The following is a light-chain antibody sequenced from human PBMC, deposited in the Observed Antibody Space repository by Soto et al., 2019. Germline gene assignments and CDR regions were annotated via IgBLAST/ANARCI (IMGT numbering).Light chain of an antibody. V-gene: IGKV1-5*03. CDR1: QSISNW. CDR2: KAS. CDR3: QHYNGESS. J-gene: IGKJ2*01. Sequence: DIQMTQSPSTLSASVGDRVTITCRASQSISNWLAWYQQKPGKAPKLLIYKASSLEGGVPSRFSGSGSGTAFTLTISSLQPDDFATYYCQHYNGESSFGQGTQLEIK.